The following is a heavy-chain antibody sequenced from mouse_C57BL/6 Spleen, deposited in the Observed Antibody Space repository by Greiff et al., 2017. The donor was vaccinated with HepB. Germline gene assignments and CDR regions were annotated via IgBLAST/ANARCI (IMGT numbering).Heavy chain of an antibody. CDR3: ARSWVGGYYFDD. Sequence: VKLQESGPELVKPGASVKLSCKASGYAFSSSWMNWVKQRPGKGLEWIGRIYPGDGDTNYNGKFKGKATLTADKYSSTAYMQLSSLTSEDSAVYFCARSWVGGYYFDDWGQGTTLTVSS. J-gene: IGHJ2*01. CDR2: IYPGDGDT. CDR1: GYAFSSSW. D-gene: IGHD1-1*01. V-gene: IGHV1-82*01.